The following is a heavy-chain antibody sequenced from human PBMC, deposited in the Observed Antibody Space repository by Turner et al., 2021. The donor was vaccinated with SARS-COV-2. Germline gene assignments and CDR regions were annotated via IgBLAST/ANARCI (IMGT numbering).Heavy chain of an antibody. D-gene: IGHD2-2*01. Sequence: EVQLVETGGGLIQPGGSLRPSCAASGFVVSSNSMNWVRQAPGKGLEWISVIYSGGSTYDADSVKGRFTISRDSSKNTLYLQMNSLRAEDTAVYYCARPFGTAVVPPSWGQGTTVTVSS. CDR3: ARPFGTAVVPPS. V-gene: IGHV3-53*02. J-gene: IGHJ6*02. CDR1: GFVVSSNS. CDR2: IYSGGST.